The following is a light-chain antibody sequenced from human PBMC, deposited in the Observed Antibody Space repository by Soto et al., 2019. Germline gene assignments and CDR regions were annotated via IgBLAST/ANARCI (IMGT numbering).Light chain of an antibody. V-gene: IGKV3-20*01. CDR3: QQYGSSPAT. Sequence: EIVLTQSPGTLSLSPGERATLSCRASQSVSSSYLAWYQQKPSQAPRLLIYGASSRATGIPDRFSGSGSGTDFPLTISRLGPEDFAVYSCQQYGSSPATFGQGTKLEIK. J-gene: IGKJ2*01. CDR2: GAS. CDR1: QSVSSSY.